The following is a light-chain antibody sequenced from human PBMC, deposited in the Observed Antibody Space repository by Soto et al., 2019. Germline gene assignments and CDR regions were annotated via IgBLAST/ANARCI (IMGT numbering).Light chain of an antibody. CDR1: SSDVGGYNY. V-gene: IGLV2-14*03. CDR2: DVS. CDR3: SSYTTSNTRQIV. J-gene: IGLJ1*01. Sequence: QPALTHPASVSGAPRRSITISCTSTSSDVGGYNYVSWYQHHPGKAPKLLIYDVSNRPSGISNRFSGSKSDNTASLTISGLQPEDEADYYCSSYTTSNTRQIVFGTGSKVTVL.